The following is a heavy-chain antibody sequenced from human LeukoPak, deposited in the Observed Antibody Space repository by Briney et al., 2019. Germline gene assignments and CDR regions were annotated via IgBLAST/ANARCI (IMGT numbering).Heavy chain of an antibody. CDR3: ARGGYYGSGSYDY. CDR1: GFTFSTYW. V-gene: IGHV3-74*01. CDR2: SNGGGNTA. D-gene: IGHD3-10*01. Sequence: GGSLRLSCAASGFTFSTYWMHWVRQAPGKGLVWVSRSNGGGNTATYADSVKGRFTISRDNAKNTLYLQMNSLRPEDTAVYYCARGGYYGSGSYDYWGQGTLVTVSS. J-gene: IGHJ4*02.